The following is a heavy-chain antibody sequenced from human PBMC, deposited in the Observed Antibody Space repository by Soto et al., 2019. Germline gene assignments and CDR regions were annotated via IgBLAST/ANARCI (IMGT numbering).Heavy chain of an antibody. CDR1: GVNFNTAY. V-gene: IGHV3-53*01. J-gene: IGHJ4*02. CDR3: ARDRGVGAGYFDF. CDR2: IFFGGKT. D-gene: IGHD1-26*01. Sequence: EVHLVESGGALIQPGESVRLSCVASGVNFNTAYMVWVRQAPGKGLEWVAVIFFGGKTFYADSVKGRFTISRDNSKNTVHLQMDSLRAEDTAVYHCARDRGVGAGYFDFWGQGTLVTVSS.